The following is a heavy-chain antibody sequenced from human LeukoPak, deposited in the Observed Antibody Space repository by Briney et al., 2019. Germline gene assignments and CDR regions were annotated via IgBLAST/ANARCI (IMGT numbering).Heavy chain of an antibody. D-gene: IGHD6-19*01. CDR1: GGSFSGYY. Sequence: SETLSLTCTVYGGSFSGYYWSWIRQPPGKGLEWIGVINHSGSTNYSPSLKSRVTISVDTSKNQFSRKRSSGTAADTAVYYCARGAVAEGFDYWGQGTLVTVSS. J-gene: IGHJ4*02. CDR2: INHSGST. CDR3: ARGAVAEGFDY. V-gene: IGHV4-34*01.